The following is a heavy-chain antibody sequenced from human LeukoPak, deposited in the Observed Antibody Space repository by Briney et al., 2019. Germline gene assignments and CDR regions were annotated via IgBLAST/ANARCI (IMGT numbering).Heavy chain of an antibody. J-gene: IGHJ4*02. Sequence: GGSLRLSCAASGFTFSNAWMSWVRQAPGKGLEWVGRIKIKTDGGTTDYAAPVKGRFTISRDDSKNTLYLQMNSLKTEDTAVYYCTTGRCSGGSCYSGCYWGQGTLVTVSS. CDR1: GFTFSNAW. V-gene: IGHV3-15*01. D-gene: IGHD2-15*01. CDR2: IKIKTDGGTT. CDR3: TTGRCSGGSCYSGCY.